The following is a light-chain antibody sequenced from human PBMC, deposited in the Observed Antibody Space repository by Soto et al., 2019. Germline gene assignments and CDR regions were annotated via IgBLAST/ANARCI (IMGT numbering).Light chain of an antibody. J-gene: IGLJ2*01. CDR1: SSNIGSNY. CDR3: AAWDDSLSAVV. Sequence: QSVLTQPPSASGTPGQRVTISCSGSSSNIGSNYVYWYQQLPGTAPKLLIYRNNQRPSGVPDRFSGSKFGTSASLAISGLRSEDEADYYCAAWDDSLSAVVFGGGTQLTVL. CDR2: RNN. V-gene: IGLV1-47*01.